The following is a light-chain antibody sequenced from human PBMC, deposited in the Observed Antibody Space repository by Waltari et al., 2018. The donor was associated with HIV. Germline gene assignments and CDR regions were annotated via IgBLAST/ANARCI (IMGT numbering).Light chain of an antibody. CDR2: DNN. Sequence: QSVLTQPPSVSAAPGQKVTISCSGSSSNLGHNYVSWYQQLPGTAPKLLIYDNNERPSGIPDRFSGSKSGTSATLGITGLQTGDEADYYCGTWDSSLSAVVFGGGTKLTVL. CDR3: GTWDSSLSAVV. V-gene: IGLV1-51*01. CDR1: SSNLGHNY. J-gene: IGLJ2*01.